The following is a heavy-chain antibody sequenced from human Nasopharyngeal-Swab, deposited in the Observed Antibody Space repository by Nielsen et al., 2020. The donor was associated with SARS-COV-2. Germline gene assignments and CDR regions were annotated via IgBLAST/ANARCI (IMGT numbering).Heavy chain of an antibody. CDR2: IYSGGST. J-gene: IGHJ1*01. D-gene: IGHD2-8*01. CDR3: ARDLGGGYCTTINCLGS. V-gene: IGHV3-53*01. Sequence: GESLKISCAASGFTVSSNYMSWVRQAPGKGLEWVSVIYSGGSTYYADSVKGRFTISRDNSKNTLYLQMNSLRADDTAVYYCARDLGGGYCTTINCLGSWGLGTLVTVSS. CDR1: GFTVSSNY.